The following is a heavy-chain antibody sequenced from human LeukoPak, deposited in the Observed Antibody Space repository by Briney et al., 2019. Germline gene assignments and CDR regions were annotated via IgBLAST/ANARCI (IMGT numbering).Heavy chain of an antibody. CDR2: IYYTGST. J-gene: IGHJ5*02. Sequence: PSQTLSLTCTVSGGSISSGDYYWSWIRQPPGKGLEWIGYIYYTGSTYYNPSLKSRVTISVDTSKNQFSLNLSSVTAADTAVYYCARDKWASIGYYYKHWFDPWGQGTLVTVSS. V-gene: IGHV4-30-4*01. D-gene: IGHD3-22*01. CDR3: ARDKWASIGYYYKHWFDP. CDR1: GGSISSGDYY.